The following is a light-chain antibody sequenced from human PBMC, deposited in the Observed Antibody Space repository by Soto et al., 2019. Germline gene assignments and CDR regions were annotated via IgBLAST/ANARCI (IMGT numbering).Light chain of an antibody. CDR2: AAS. J-gene: IGKJ5*01. V-gene: IGKV1-9*01. CDR3: QQYYSDPQIT. Sequence: IPLSQGPPSLSASVGDIVTITCRASQGINNFLAWYQQKPGKAPKLLIYAASTLQSGVPSRFSGSGSGTDFTLTISGLQSEDFATYYCQQYYSDPQITFGQGTRLE. CDR1: QGINNF.